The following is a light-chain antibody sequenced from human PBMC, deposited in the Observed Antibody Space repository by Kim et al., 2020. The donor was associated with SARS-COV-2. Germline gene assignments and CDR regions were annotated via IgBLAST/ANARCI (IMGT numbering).Light chain of an antibody. CDR3: QAWDSNTGV. Sequence: SVSPGQTASMTCSGDRVGEKFVSWYQQKPGQSPVLVIYRDAKRPSGIPDRFSGSNSGNTATLTIGGTQAMDEADYYCQAWDSNTGVFGTGTKVTVL. V-gene: IGLV3-1*01. J-gene: IGLJ1*01. CDR2: RDA. CDR1: RVGEKF.